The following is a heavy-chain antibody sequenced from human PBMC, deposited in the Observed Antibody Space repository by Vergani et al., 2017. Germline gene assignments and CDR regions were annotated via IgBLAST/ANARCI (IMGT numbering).Heavy chain of an antibody. V-gene: IGHV4-39*01. J-gene: IGHJ3*02. CDR2: IYYSGST. CDR1: GGSISSSSYY. Sequence: QLQLQESGPGLVKPSETLSLTCTVSGGSISSSSYYWGWFRQPPGKGLEWIGSIYYSGSTYYNPSLKSRVTISVDTSKNQFSLKLSSVTAADTAVYYCARLEIVAEMATPISAFDIWGQGTMVTVSS. D-gene: IGHD5-24*01. CDR3: ARLEIVAEMATPISAFDI.